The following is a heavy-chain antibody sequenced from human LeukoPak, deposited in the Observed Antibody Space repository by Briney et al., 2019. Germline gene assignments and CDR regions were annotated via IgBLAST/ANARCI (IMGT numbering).Heavy chain of an antibody. J-gene: IGHJ4*02. CDR3: ARAPVTTTPFDY. Sequence: PGGSLRLSCAASGFTFSSYSMNWVRQAPGKGLEWVSSISSSSTYIYYADSVKGRFTISRDNSKNTLYLQMNSLRAEDTAVYYCARAPVTTTPFDYWGQGTLVTVSS. D-gene: IGHD4-11*01. CDR1: GFTFSSYS. CDR2: ISSSSTYI. V-gene: IGHV3-21*01.